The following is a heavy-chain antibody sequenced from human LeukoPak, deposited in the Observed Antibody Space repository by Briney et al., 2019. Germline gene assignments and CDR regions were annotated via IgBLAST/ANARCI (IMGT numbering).Heavy chain of an antibody. D-gene: IGHD3-16*01. CDR1: GFTFSNYA. J-gene: IGHJ5*02. Sequence: GGSLRPSCAASGFTFSNYAMSWVRQAPGKGLEWVSGISGSGGSTYYVDSVKGRFTISRDYSKNTLYLQMNSLRAEDTAVYYCVRLHDSRPSSWGQGALVTVSS. CDR3: VRLHDSRPSS. CDR2: ISGSGGST. V-gene: IGHV3-23*01.